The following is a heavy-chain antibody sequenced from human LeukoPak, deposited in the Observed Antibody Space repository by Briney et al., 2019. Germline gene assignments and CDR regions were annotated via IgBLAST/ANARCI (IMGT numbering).Heavy chain of an antibody. D-gene: IGHD1-26*01. CDR1: GFTFSSYA. CDR3: ARQWAIGAFDI. V-gene: IGHV3-30*04. J-gene: IGHJ3*02. Sequence: GGSLRLSCAASGFTFSSYAMHWVRQAPGKGLEWGAVISYDGSNKYYADSVKGRFTISRDNPKNTLYLQMNSLRAEDTAVYYCARQWAIGAFDIWGQGTMVTVSS. CDR2: ISYDGSNK.